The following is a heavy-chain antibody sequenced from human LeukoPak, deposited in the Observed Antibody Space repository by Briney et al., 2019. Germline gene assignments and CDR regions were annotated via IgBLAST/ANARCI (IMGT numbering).Heavy chain of an antibody. V-gene: IGHV3-30-3*01. J-gene: IGHJ4*02. Sequence: GGSLRLPCAASGFTFSSYAMHWVRQAPGKGLEWVAVISYDGSNKYYADSVKGRFTISRDNSKNTLYLQMNSLRAEDTAVYYCARGHGLQWLGDYWGQGTLVTVSS. CDR1: GFTFSSYA. D-gene: IGHD6-19*01. CDR3: ARGHGLQWLGDY. CDR2: ISYDGSNK.